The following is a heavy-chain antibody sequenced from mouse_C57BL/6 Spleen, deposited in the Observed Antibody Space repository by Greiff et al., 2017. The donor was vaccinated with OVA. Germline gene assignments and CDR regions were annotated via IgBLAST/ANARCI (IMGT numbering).Heavy chain of an antibody. CDR3: ARRGTVVAYYYAMDY. CDR1: GYTFTDYN. CDR2: INPNNGGT. D-gene: IGHD1-1*01. V-gene: IGHV1-18*01. J-gene: IGHJ4*01. Sequence: EVKLLESGPELVKPGASVKIPCKASGYTFTDYNMDWVKQSHGKSLEWIGDINPNNGGTIYNQKFKGKATLTVDKSSSTAYMELRSLTSEDTAVYYCARRGTVVAYYYAMDYWGQGTSVTVSS.